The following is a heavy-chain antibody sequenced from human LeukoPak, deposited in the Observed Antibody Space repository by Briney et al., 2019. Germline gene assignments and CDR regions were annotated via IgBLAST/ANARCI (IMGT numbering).Heavy chain of an antibody. Sequence: ASVKVSCKASGYTFTSYDINWVRQATGQGLEWMGWMNPNSGNTGYAQKFQGRVTMTRSTSISTAYMELSSLRSEDTAVYYCARGFHYYGSGSHFYYYYYYMDVWGKGTTVTVSS. V-gene: IGHV1-8*01. CDR3: ARGFHYYGSGSHFYYYYYYMDV. D-gene: IGHD3-10*01. CDR1: GYTFTSYD. CDR2: MNPNSGNT. J-gene: IGHJ6*03.